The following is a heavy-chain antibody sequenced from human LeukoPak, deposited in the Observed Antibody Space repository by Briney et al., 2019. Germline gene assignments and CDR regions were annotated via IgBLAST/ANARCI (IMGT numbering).Heavy chain of an antibody. Sequence: GGSLRLSCAASGFTFSSYSMNWVRQAPGKGLEWVSVIYSGGSTYYADSVKGRFTISRDNSKNTLYLQMNSLRAEDTAVYYCARDLTGTRLFDYWGQGTLVTVSS. J-gene: IGHJ4*02. V-gene: IGHV3-53*01. CDR3: ARDLTGTRLFDY. CDR1: GFTFSSYS. D-gene: IGHD1/OR15-1a*01. CDR2: IYSGGST.